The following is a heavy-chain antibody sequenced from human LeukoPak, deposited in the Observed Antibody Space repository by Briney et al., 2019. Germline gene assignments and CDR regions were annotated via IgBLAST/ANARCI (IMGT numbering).Heavy chain of an antibody. J-gene: IGHJ6*03. CDR2: ISAYNGNT. D-gene: IGHD3-22*01. CDR1: GYTFTSYG. CDR3: ARNMIVVVTNYYYYYMDV. V-gene: IGHV1-18*01. Sequence: ASVKVSCKASGYTFTSYGISWVRQAPGQGLEWMVWISAYNGNTNYAQNLQGRVTMTTDTPTSTAYMELRSLRSDDTAVYYCARNMIVVVTNYYYYYMDVWGKGTTVTISS.